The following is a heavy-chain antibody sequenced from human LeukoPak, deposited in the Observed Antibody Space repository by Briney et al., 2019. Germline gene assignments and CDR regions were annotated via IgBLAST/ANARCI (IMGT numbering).Heavy chain of an antibody. J-gene: IGHJ6*03. CDR3: ARSQRWEVAMVYYYYYMDV. CDR2: INHSGST. Sequence: SETLSLTCAVYGGSFSGYYWSWIRQPPGKGLEWIGEINHSGSTNYNPSLKSRVTISVDTSKNQFSLKLSSVTAADTAVYYCARSQRWEVAMVYYYYYMDVWGKGTTVTVSS. D-gene: IGHD5-18*01. V-gene: IGHV4-34*01. CDR1: GGSFSGYY.